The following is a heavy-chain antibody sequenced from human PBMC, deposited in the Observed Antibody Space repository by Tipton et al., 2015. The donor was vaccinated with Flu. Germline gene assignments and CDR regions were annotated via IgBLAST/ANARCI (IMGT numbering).Heavy chain of an antibody. V-gene: IGHV4-39*07. CDR3: ARDRYDILTGSFSWFDP. Sequence: TLSLTCTVSDDSISSGRYYWGWIRQPPGKGLEWIGSVSHSGSTSYNPSLKSRIVMSVDTSKSQFSLTLMSVTAADTAVYYCARDRYDILTGSFSWFDPWGQGTLVTVSS. D-gene: IGHD3-9*01. J-gene: IGHJ5*02. CDR2: VSHSGST. CDR1: DDSISSGRYY.